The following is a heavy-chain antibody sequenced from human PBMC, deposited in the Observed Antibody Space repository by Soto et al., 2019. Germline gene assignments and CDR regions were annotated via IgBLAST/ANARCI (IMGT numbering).Heavy chain of an antibody. J-gene: IGHJ6*02. CDR1: GFIFGDYW. D-gene: IGHD5-18*01. CDR3: AKEQWIQLWLVYYYGMDV. CDR2: ISSSSSDI. V-gene: IGHV3-21*04. Sequence: PGGSLRLSCAASGFIFGDYWMTWVRQAPGKGLEWVSSISSSSSDIYYADSLKGRLTISRDNAKNSLYLQMNSLRAEDTAVYYCAKEQWIQLWLVYYYGMDVWGQGTPVTVSS.